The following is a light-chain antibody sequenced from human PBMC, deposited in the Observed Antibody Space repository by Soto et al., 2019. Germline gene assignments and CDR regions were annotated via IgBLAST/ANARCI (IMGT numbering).Light chain of an antibody. CDR2: EVS. J-gene: IGLJ1*01. V-gene: IGLV2-14*01. CDR3: SSYSSRSFYL. CDR1: SSDVGTYIY. Sequence: QSALTQPASVSGSPGQSITISCTGTSSDVGTYIYVSWYQQHPGKAPKLMIYEVSNRPSGVSNRFSGSKSGNTASLTISGLQAEDEADYYCSSYSSRSFYLFGIGTKLTVL.